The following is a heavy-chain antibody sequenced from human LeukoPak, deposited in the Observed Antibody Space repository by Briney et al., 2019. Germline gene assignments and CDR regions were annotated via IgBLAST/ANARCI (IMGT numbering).Heavy chain of an antibody. CDR3: AKDREGGSMDFDY. CDR2: IYPGDSHT. J-gene: IGHJ4*02. V-gene: IGHV5-51*01. CDR1: GYSFTSYW. Sequence: GESLKISCKGSGYSFTSYWIGWVRQMPGKGLEWLGSIYPGDSHTIYSPSFQGQVTISADKSISTAYLQWSSLKASDTAMYYCAKDREGGSMDFDYWGQGTLVTVSS. D-gene: IGHD1-26*01.